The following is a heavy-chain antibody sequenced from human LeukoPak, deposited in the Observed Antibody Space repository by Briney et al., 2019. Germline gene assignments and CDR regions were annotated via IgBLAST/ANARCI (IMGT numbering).Heavy chain of an antibody. CDR2: IYHSGTT. CDR3: ARGYSSSWYFNWFDP. V-gene: IGHV4-38-2*02. D-gene: IGHD6-13*01. J-gene: IGHJ5*02. Sequence: SSETLSLTCSVSGDSISSGYCWGWIRQPPGKGLEWIGSIYHSGTTYYNPSLKSRVTISVDTSKNQFSLKLTSVTAADTAVYYCARGYSSSWYFNWFDPWGQGTLVTVSS. CDR1: GDSISSGYC.